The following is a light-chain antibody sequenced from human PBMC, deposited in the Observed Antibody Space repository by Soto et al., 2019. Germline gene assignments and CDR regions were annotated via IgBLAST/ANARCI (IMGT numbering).Light chain of an antibody. CDR1: SSDVGGYDF. CDR2: EVT. Sequence: QSVLTQPASVSGSPGQSITISCTGTSSDVGGYDFVSWYRQYPGQAPKILIYEVTHRPSGVPDRFSGSKSGNTASLTISGLQADDVADYYCSSYTITSSPVFGPGTKLTVL. J-gene: IGLJ1*01. V-gene: IGLV2-14*01. CDR3: SSYTITSSPV.